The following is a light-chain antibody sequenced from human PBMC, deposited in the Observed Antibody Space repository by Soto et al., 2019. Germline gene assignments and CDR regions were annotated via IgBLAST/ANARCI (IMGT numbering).Light chain of an antibody. CDR1: QSVSSSY. J-gene: IGKJ3*01. CDR3: QQYGSSP. CDR2: GAS. Sequence: EIVLTQAPGTLSLSPEERATLSCRASQSVSSSYLAWYQQKPGQAPRLLIYGASSRATGIPDRFSGSGSGTDFTLIISRLEPEDFAVYYCQQYGSSPFGPGTKVDIK. V-gene: IGKV3-20*01.